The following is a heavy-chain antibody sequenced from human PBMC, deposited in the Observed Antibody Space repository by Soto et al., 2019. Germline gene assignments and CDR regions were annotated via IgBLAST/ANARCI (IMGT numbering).Heavy chain of an antibody. D-gene: IGHD3-3*01. CDR2: ISDRGDSR. V-gene: IGHV3-23*01. Sequence: GGSLRLSCAASGFNFRSYAMSWVRQAPGKGLEWVSSISDRGDSRYYADSVKGRFTISRDNSKDTLYLQMNSLRAEDTAVYYCAKATIFGVGPGYYGMDIWGQGTTVTVSS. J-gene: IGHJ6*02. CDR3: AKATIFGVGPGYYGMDI. CDR1: GFNFRSYA.